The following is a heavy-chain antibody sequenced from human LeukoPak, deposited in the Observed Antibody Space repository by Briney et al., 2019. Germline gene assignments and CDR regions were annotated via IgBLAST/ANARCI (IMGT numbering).Heavy chain of an antibody. CDR3: AGVTMVQGVMALGTFSLTCYYYYYMDV. D-gene: IGHD3-10*01. V-gene: IGHV1-8*01. Sequence: ASVKVSCKASGYTFTSYDINWVRRATGQGLEWMGWMNPNSGNTGYAQKFQGRVTMTRNTSISTAYMELSSLRSEDTAVYYCAGVTMVQGVMALGTFSLTCYYYYYMDVWGKGTTVTVSS. CDR1: GYTFTSYD. J-gene: IGHJ6*03. CDR2: MNPNSGNT.